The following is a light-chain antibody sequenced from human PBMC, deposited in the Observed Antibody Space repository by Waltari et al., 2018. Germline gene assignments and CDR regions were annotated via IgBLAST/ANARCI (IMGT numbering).Light chain of an antibody. CDR3: AAWDDSLNGPV. Sequence: QSVLTQSPSASGAPGQTVTISCSGGNPNVGSNSVDWYQQFPGAAPNLLIYINNERPSGVSDRFSGSKSGTSASLAISNLQSDDEADYYCAAWDDSLNGPVFGGGTKVTV. CDR1: NPNVGSNS. J-gene: IGLJ3*02. CDR2: INN. V-gene: IGLV1-44*01.